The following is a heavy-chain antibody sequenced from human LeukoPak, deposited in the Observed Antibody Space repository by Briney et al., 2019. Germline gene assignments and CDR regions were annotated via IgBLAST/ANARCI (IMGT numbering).Heavy chain of an antibody. J-gene: IGHJ6*03. Sequence: SETLSLTCIVSGGSISSSSYYWGWIRQPPGKGLEWIGSIYYSGSTYYNPSLKSRVTISVDTSKNQFSLKLSSVTAADTAVYYCAREKGGGTVTTNYYYYIDVWGKGTTVTVSS. CDR3: AREKGGGTVTTNYYYYIDV. CDR1: GGSISSSSYY. V-gene: IGHV4-39*07. CDR2: IYYSGST. D-gene: IGHD4-11*01.